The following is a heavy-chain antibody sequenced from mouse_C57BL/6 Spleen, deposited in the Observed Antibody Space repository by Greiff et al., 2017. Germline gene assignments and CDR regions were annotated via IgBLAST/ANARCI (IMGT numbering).Heavy chain of an antibody. Sequence: QVQLQQSGAELARPGASVKMSCKASGYTFTSYTMHWVKQRPGQGLEWIGYINPSSGYTKYNQKFKDKATLTADKSSSTAYMQLSSLTSEDSAVDYWAREDYDVFDYWGQGTTLTVST. CDR1: GYTFTSYT. CDR2: INPSSGYT. CDR3: AREDYDVFDY. J-gene: IGHJ2*01. D-gene: IGHD2-4*01. V-gene: IGHV1-4*01.